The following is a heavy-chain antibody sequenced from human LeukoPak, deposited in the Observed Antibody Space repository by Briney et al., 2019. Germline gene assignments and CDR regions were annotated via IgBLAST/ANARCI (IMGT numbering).Heavy chain of an antibody. CDR1: GGTFSSYA. V-gene: IGHV1-69*06. D-gene: IGHD6-13*01. J-gene: IGHJ5*02. Sequence: SVKVSCKASGGTFSSYAISWVRQAPGQGLEWMGGIIPIFGTANYAQKFQGRVTITADKSTSTAYMELSSLRSEDTAVYYCAREGAAAGPYNWFDPWGQGTLVTVSS. CDR3: AREGAAAGPYNWFDP. CDR2: IIPIFGTA.